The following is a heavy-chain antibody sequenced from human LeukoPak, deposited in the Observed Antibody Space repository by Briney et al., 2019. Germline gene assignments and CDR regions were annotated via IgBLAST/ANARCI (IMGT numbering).Heavy chain of an antibody. D-gene: IGHD5-12*01. V-gene: IGHV1-8*01. CDR3: QVGGGGYPMGNYYYYYYMDV. CDR1: GYTFTSYD. CDR2: MNPNSGNT. J-gene: IGHJ6*03. Sequence: ASVKVSCKASGYTFTSYDINWVRQATGQGLEWMGWMNPNSGNTGYAQKFQGRVTMTRNTSISTAYMELSSLRSEDTAVYYCQVGGGGYPMGNYYYYYYMDVWGKGTTVTVSS.